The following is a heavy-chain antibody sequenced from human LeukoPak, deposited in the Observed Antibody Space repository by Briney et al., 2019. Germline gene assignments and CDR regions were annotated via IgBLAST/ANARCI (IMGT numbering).Heavy chain of an antibody. Sequence: GGSLRLSCAASGFTFRDYVIHWVRQALGKGLEWVAVTSSDLNVKLYADSVKGRFTISRDNSRSTLYLQMNSLRPEDTAIYYCAREGYYGSGSPPSLYFDYWGQGTLVTVSS. J-gene: IGHJ4*02. V-gene: IGHV3-30-3*01. D-gene: IGHD3-10*01. CDR1: GFTFRDYV. CDR3: AREGYYGSGSPPSLYFDY. CDR2: TSSDLNVK.